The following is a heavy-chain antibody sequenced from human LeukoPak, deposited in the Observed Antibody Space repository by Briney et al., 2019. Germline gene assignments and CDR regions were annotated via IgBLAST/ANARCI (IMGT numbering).Heavy chain of an antibody. V-gene: IGHV4-34*01. CDR1: GGSFSGYY. Sequence: PSETLSLTCAVYGGSFSGYYWSWIRQPPGKGLEWIGEINHSGSTNYNPSLKSRVTISVDTSKNQFPLKLSSVTAADTAVYYCARDRREQWLGPQSDYWGQGTLVTVSS. CDR3: ARDRREQWLGPQSDY. D-gene: IGHD6-19*01. CDR2: INHSGST. J-gene: IGHJ4*02.